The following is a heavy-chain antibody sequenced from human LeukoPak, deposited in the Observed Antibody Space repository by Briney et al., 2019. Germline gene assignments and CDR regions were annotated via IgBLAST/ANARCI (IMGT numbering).Heavy chain of an antibody. V-gene: IGHV1-18*01. CDR3: ARQDIVVVPAAIIVGWFDP. Sequence: GASVKVSCKASGYTFTSYGISWVRQAPGQGLEWMGWISAYSGNTNYAQKLQGRVTMTTDTSTSTAYMELRSLRSDDTAVYYCARQDIVVVPAAIIVGWFDPWGQGTLVTVSS. CDR1: GYTFTSYG. J-gene: IGHJ5*02. D-gene: IGHD2-2*02. CDR2: ISAYSGNT.